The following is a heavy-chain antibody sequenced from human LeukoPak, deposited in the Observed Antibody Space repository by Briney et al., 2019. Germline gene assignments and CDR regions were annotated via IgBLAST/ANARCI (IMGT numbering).Heavy chain of an antibody. D-gene: IGHD1-26*01. J-gene: IGHJ1*01. CDR1: GYTFSGYY. CDR2: MNPNSGNT. V-gene: IGHV1-8*02. Sequence: ASVKVSCKASGYTFSGYYMHWVRQATGQGLEWMGWMNPNSGNTGYAQKFQGRVTMTRNTSISTAYMELSSLRSEDTAVYYCARGPTEWELLFQHWGQGTLVTVSS. CDR3: ARGPTEWELLFQH.